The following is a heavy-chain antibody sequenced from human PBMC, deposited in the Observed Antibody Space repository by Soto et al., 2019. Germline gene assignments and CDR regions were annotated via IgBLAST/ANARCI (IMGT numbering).Heavy chain of an antibody. CDR1: GYTFTSYA. CDR2: ISAYNGNT. CDR3: ARSGPPAGS. J-gene: IGHJ5*02. Sequence: QVQLVQSGAEVKKPGASVKVSCKASGYTFTSYAISWVRQAPGQGLEWMGWISAYNGNTNYAQKLQGRVTMTTDTSRPTAYIERRGLRSDDTAVYLCARSGPPAGSWGQGTLVTGSS. D-gene: IGHD3-10*01. V-gene: IGHV1-18*01.